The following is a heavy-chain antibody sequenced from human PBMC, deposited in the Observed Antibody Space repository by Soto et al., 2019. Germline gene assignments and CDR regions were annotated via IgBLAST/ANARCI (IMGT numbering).Heavy chain of an antibody. V-gene: IGHV3-48*01. CDR3: ARASPVTTDF. Sequence: PGVFLRLCCAASGFTFRSYSMNWVRQAPGKGLEWVSYISSSSSTIYYADSVKGRFTISRDNAKNSLYLQMNSLRAEDTAVYYCARASPVTTDFWGQGTLVTVSS. CDR2: ISSSSSTI. J-gene: IGHJ4*02. D-gene: IGHD4-17*01. CDR1: GFTFRSYS.